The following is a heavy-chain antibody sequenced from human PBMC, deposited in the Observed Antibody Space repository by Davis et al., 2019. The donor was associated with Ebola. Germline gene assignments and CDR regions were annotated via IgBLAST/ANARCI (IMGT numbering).Heavy chain of an antibody. D-gene: IGHD6-13*01. CDR3: ARNSLQQLVPLRYYGMDV. V-gene: IGHV1-69*02. J-gene: IGHJ6*02. CDR2: IIPILGIA. CDR1: GYTFTSYY. Sequence: SVKVSCKASGYTFTSYYMHWVRQAPGQGLEWMGRIIPILGIANYAQKFQGRVTITADKSTSTAYMELSSLRSEDTAVYYCARNSLQQLVPLRYYGMDVWGQGTTVTVSS.